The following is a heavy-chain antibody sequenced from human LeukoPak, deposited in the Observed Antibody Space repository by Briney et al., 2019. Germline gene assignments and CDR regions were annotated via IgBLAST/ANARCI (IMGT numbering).Heavy chain of an antibody. Sequence: GGSLRLSCAASGFTFSSYSMNWVRQAPGKGLEWVSSISSSSSYIYYADSVKGRFTISGDNAKNSLCLQMNSLRAEDTAVYYCARVRGYSYGTPYFDYWGQGTLVTVSS. V-gene: IGHV3-21*01. CDR3: ARVRGYSYGTPYFDY. CDR1: GFTFSSYS. CDR2: ISSSSSYI. D-gene: IGHD5-18*01. J-gene: IGHJ4*02.